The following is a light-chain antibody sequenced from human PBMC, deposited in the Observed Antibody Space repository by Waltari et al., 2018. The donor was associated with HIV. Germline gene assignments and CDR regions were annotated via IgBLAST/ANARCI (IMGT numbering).Light chain of an antibody. CDR3: QQYNSYRVT. Sequence: DIQMTQSPSTQSASVGDRVTITCRASQSISSWLAWYQQKPGKAPKLLIYKASSLESGVPSRFSGSGSGTEYTLTISSLQPDDFATYYCQQYNSYRVTFGQGTKLEIK. J-gene: IGKJ2*01. V-gene: IGKV1-5*03. CDR2: KAS. CDR1: QSISSW.